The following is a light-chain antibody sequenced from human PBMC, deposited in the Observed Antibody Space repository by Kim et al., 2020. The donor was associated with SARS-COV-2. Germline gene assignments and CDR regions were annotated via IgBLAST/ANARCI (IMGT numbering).Light chain of an antibody. CDR3: QQYYDYPRT. CDR1: QGISNY. CDR2: DAS. J-gene: IGKJ2*01. V-gene: IGKV1-8*01. Sequence: SASTGDRVPITCRASQGISNYLAWYQHKLGKGPKLLIYDASTLQSGVPSRFSGSGSGPDFTLTIIGLQSEDFATYYCQQYYDYPRTFGQGTELEI.